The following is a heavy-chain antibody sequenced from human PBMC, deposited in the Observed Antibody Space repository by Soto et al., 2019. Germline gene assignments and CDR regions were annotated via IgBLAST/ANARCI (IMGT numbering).Heavy chain of an antibody. V-gene: IGHV3-11*01. Sequence: QVQLVESGGGLVKPGGSLRLSCAASGFTFSDYYMSWIRQAPGKGPEWVSYISSSGSTIYYADSVKGRFTISRDNAKNSLYVQMNSLRAEDTAVYYCAREGGCSSTSCPSGQYYMDVWGKGTTVTVSS. CDR3: AREGGCSSTSCPSGQYYMDV. CDR2: ISSSGSTI. J-gene: IGHJ6*03. CDR1: GFTFSDYY. D-gene: IGHD2-2*01.